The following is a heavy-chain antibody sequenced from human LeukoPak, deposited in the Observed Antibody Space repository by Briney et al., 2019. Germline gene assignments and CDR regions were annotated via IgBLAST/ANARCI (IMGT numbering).Heavy chain of an antibody. V-gene: IGHV3-23*01. CDR3: AKEIYGDSTGGRFQH. D-gene: IGHD4-17*01. J-gene: IGHJ1*01. CDR2: ISGSGGST. Sequence: GGSLRLSCAASGFTFSSYAMSWVRRVSGKGLEWVSVISGSGGSTYYADSVKGRFTISRDNSKNTLYLQMKSLRAEDTAVYYCAKEIYGDSTGGRFQHWGQGTLVTVSS. CDR1: GFTFSSYA.